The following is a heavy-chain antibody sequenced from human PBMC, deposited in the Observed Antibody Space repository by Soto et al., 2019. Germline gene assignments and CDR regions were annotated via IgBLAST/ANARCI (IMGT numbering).Heavy chain of an antibody. D-gene: IGHD1-26*01. J-gene: IGHJ6*02. CDR2: MNPNSGDT. V-gene: IGHV1-8*02. Sequence: ASVQVSCKASGGTFSSYAISWVRQAPGQGLEWMGWMNPNSGDTGYAQKFQGRVTMTRNTSISTAYMELSSLRSEDTAVYYCASSLGGATAIRYYYYYYGMDVWGQGTTVTVSS. CDR1: GGTFSSYA. CDR3: ASSLGGATAIRYYYYYYGMDV.